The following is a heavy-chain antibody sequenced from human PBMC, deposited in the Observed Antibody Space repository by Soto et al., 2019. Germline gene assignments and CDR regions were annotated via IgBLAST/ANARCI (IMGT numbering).Heavy chain of an antibody. J-gene: IGHJ4*02. CDR3: ARVGGQLVPGFDY. CDR2: ISSSSSYI. CDR1: GFTFNSYS. Sequence: EVQLVESGGGLVKPGGSLRLSCAASGFTFNSYSMNWVRQAPGKGLEWVSSISSSSSYIYYADSVKGRFTISRDNAKNSLYLQMNSLRAKDTAVYYCARVGGQLVPGFDYWGQGTLVTVSS. D-gene: IGHD6-6*01. V-gene: IGHV3-21*01.